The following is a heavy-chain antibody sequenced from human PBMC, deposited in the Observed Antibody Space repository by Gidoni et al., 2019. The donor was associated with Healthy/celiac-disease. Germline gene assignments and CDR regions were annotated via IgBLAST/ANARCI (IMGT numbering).Heavy chain of an antibody. CDR2: ISSSSSTI. CDR3: ARDSIYDSSGYYFHIQYFDY. J-gene: IGHJ4*02. V-gene: IGHV3-48*02. CDR1: GFTFRSDR. Sequence: EVQLVESGGGLVQPGGSLRLSCAASGFTFRSDRRNWVRQAPGKGREWVSYISSSSSTIYYADSVKGRFTISRDNAKNSLYLQMNSLRDEDTAVYYCARDSIYDSSGYYFHIQYFDYWGQGTLVTVSS. D-gene: IGHD3-22*01.